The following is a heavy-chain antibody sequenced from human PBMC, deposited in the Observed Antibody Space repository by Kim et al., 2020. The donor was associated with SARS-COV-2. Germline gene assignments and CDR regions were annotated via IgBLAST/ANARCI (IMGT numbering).Heavy chain of an antibody. CDR1: GGSFSGYY. D-gene: IGHD6-6*01. CDR2: INHSGST. Sequence: SETLSLTCAVYGGSFSGYYWSWIRQPPGKGLEWIGEINHSGSTNYNPSLKSRVTISVDTSKNQFSLKLSSVTAADTAVYYCARVLQLRARDFDYWGQGTL. J-gene: IGHJ4*02. V-gene: IGHV4-34*01. CDR3: ARVLQLRARDFDY.